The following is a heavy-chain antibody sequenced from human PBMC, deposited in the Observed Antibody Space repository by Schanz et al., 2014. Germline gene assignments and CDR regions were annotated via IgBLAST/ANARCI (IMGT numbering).Heavy chain of an antibody. V-gene: IGHV3-21*02. CDR3: ARDPVEGAPTPYAADS. CDR2: ISTGRYL. J-gene: IGHJ4*02. CDR1: GFTFSSYR. Sequence: EVQLVESGGGLVKPGGSLRLSCAASGFTFSSYRLAWVRQAPGTGLEWVSFISTGRYLYYADSVKGRCTISRDNTKNSVFLQMSSLIVEDTSLFFCARDPVEGAPTPYAADSWGPGTLVTVSS. D-gene: IGHD1-26*01.